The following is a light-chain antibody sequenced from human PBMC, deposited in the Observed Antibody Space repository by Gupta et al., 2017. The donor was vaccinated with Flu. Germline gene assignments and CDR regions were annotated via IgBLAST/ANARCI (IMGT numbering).Light chain of an antibody. Sequence: SYELTQPPSVSVSPGQTAWITCSGDALPKQYAYWYQQKPGQAPVLVISKDSERPSGIPERFSGSSSGKTVTLTISGVQAEDEADDSCQSADSSGTPPWVFGGGTKLTVL. CDR1: ALPKQY. CDR2: KDS. CDR3: QSADSSGTPPWV. V-gene: IGLV3-25*02. J-gene: IGLJ3*02.